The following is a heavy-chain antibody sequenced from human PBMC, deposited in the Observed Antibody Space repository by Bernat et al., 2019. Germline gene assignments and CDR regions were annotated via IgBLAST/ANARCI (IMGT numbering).Heavy chain of an antibody. CDR3: ARQAYYDFWSGYYGDYYYGMDV. V-gene: IGHV4-39*01. J-gene: IGHJ6*02. D-gene: IGHD3-3*01. CDR1: GGSISSSSYY. CDR2: IYYSGST. Sequence: QLQLQASGPGLVKPSETLSLTCTVSGGSISSSSYYWAWIRQPPGKGLVWIGSIYYSGSTYYNPSLKRGVTISVETSKTQCCLKLSSVTAADTAVYYCARQAYYDFWSGYYGDYYYGMDVWGQGTTVTVSS.